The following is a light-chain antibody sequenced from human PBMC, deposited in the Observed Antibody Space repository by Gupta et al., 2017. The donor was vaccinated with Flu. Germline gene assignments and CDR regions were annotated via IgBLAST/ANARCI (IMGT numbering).Light chain of an antibody. CDR3: HQYKNCHPPFFT. CDR1: QKRRSK. J-gene: IGKJ3*01. Sequence: LSVSTGERDTRSCRARQKRRSKLVWSQKQPGQAPMLRIYDDSTMARGRTDRCSGSGCGSEGTITIISLYVEDCEVSYCHQYKNCHPPFFTFGHGTXVDIK. V-gene: IGKV3-15*01. CDR2: DDS.